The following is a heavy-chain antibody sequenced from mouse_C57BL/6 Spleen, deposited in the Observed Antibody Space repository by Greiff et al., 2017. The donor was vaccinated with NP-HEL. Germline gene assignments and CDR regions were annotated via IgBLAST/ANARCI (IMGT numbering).Heavy chain of an antibody. D-gene: IGHD1-1*01. J-gene: IGHJ4*01. CDR3: VRKLITSRAMDY. V-gene: IGHV10-1*01. CDR2: ISSKSNNYAT. Sequence: EVQGVESGGGLVQPKGSLKLSCAASGFSFNTYAMNWVRQAPGKGLEWVARISSKSNNYATYYADSVKDRFTISRDDTESMLFLQMNNLKTEDTTMYYYVRKLITSRAMDYWGQGTTVTVSS. CDR1: GFSFNTYA.